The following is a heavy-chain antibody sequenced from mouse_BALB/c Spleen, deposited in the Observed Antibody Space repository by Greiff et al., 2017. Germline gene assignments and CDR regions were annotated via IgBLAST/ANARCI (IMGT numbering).Heavy chain of an antibody. Sequence: VKLMESGPGLVAPSQSLSLTCTVSGFSLTDYGVTWIRQPPGKGLEWLGVIWGGGSTYYNSALKSRLSISKDNSKSQVLLKMNSLQTYDTAMYYCVIYYNLAYWDQGTLVTVSA. J-gene: IGHJ3*01. CDR3: VIYYNLAY. V-gene: IGHV2-6-5*01. D-gene: IGHD1-3*01. CDR1: GFSLTDYG. CDR2: IWGGGST.